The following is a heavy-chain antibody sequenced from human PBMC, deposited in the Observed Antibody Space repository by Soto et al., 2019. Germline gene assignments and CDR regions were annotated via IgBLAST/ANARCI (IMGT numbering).Heavy chain of an antibody. CDR1: GFTFSSYA. Sequence: EVQLLESGGGLVQPGGSLRLSCAASGFTFSSYAMSWVRQAPGKGLEWVSAISGSGGSTYYADSVKGRFTISSDNTQNTLYLQMTGLRAEDTAVYYCAKDSRFTRIVVVTYYFDYWGQGTLVTVSS. V-gene: IGHV3-23*01. D-gene: IGHD3-22*01. CDR3: AKDSRFTRIVVVTYYFDY. CDR2: ISGSGGST. J-gene: IGHJ4*02.